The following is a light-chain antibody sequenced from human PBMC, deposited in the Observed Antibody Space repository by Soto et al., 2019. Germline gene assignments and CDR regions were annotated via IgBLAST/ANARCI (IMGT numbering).Light chain of an antibody. J-gene: IGLJ3*02. CDR2: DVS. CDR3: SSYTSDSTRV. Sequence: QSVLTQPASVSGSPGQSITISCTGTSSDVGAYNYVSWYQQHPGKAPKLMIYDVSNRPSGISDRFSGSKSGNTASLTISGLQAEDEADYYCSSYTSDSTRVFGGGTQLTVL. V-gene: IGLV2-14*03. CDR1: SSDVGAYNY.